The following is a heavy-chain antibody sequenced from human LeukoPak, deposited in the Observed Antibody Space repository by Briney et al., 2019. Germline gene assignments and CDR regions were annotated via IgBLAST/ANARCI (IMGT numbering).Heavy chain of an antibody. CDR3: AKRVGYGYGMDV. V-gene: IGHV3-53*01. Sequence: GGSLRLSCEASGFSVSSNDMSWVRQAPGKGLECVSVIDRSGSTFYADSVKGRFTISRDNSKNTLYLQMNSLRVEDTAEFYCAKRVGYGYGMDVWGQGTTVTVSS. J-gene: IGHJ6*02. D-gene: IGHD6-13*01. CDR1: GFSVSSND. CDR2: IDRSGST.